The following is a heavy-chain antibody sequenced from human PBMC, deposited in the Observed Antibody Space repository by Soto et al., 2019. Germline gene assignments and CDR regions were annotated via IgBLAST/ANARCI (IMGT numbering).Heavy chain of an antibody. V-gene: IGHV4-34*01. Sequence: PSETLSLTCAVYGGSFSGYYWSWIRQPPGKGLEWIGEINHSGSTNYNPSLKSRVTISVDTSKNQFSLKLSSVTAADTAVYYCARPRSMVRGVTDGNWFDPWGQGTLVTVSS. CDR3: ARPRSMVRGVTDGNWFDP. CDR1: GGSFSGYY. D-gene: IGHD3-10*01. J-gene: IGHJ5*02. CDR2: INHSGST.